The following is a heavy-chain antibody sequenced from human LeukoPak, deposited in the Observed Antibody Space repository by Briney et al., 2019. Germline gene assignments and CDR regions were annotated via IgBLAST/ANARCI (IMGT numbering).Heavy chain of an antibody. D-gene: IGHD4-17*01. CDR3: ARDIYTVATGNDAFDI. CDR1: GGSISSYY. V-gene: IGHV4-4*07. J-gene: IGHJ3*02. CDR2: IYTSGTT. Sequence: SETLSLTCTVSGGSISSYYWSWIRQPAGKGLEWIGRIYTSGTTNYNPSLKSRVTMPVDTSKNQFSLTLSSVTAADTAVYYCARDIYTVATGNDAFDIWGQGTLVTVSS.